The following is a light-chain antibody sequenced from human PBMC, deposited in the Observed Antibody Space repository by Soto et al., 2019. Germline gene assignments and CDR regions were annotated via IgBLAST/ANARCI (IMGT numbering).Light chain of an antibody. J-gene: IGLJ1*01. Sequence: QSVLTQPASVSGSPGQPITISCTGTSSDVGGYNYVSWYQQHPGKAPKLMIYDVSNRPSGVSNRFSGSKSGNTASLTISGLQAEDEADYYCRSYTSSLYVFGTGTKVTVL. CDR1: SSDVGGYNY. CDR3: RSYTSSLYV. V-gene: IGLV2-14*01. CDR2: DVS.